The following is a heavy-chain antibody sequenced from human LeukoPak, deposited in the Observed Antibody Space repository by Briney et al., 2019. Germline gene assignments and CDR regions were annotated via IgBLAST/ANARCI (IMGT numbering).Heavy chain of an antibody. V-gene: IGHV3-21*01. CDR1: GFTFSSYS. Sequence: GGSLRLSCAASGFTFSSYSMNWVRQAPGKGLEWVSSISSSSSYIYYADSVKGRFTISRDNAKNSLYLQMNSLRAEDTAVYYCARESTPDYDFWSGYYPYYFDYWGRGTLVTVSS. J-gene: IGHJ4*02. D-gene: IGHD3-3*01. CDR3: ARESTPDYDFWSGYYPYYFDY. CDR2: ISSSSSYI.